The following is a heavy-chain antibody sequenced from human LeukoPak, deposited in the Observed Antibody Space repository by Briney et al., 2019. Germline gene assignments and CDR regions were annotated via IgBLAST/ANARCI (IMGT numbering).Heavy chain of an antibody. CDR3: ARHGLGDGYNDY. Sequence: SETLSPTCTVSGGSISSYYWSWIRQPPGKGLEWIGYIYTSGSTNYNPSLKSRVTISVDTSKNQFSLKLSSVTAADTAVYYCARHGLGDGYNDYWGQGTLVTVSS. V-gene: IGHV4-4*09. CDR1: GGSISSYY. D-gene: IGHD5-24*01. J-gene: IGHJ4*02. CDR2: IYTSGST.